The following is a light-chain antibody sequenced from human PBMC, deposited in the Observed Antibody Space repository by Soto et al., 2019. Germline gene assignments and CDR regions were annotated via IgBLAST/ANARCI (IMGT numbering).Light chain of an antibody. CDR1: QSVSSSY. J-gene: IGKJ4*01. CDR3: HQYGSSPLT. V-gene: IGKV3-20*01. Sequence: EIVLMQSPGTLSLSPGERATLSCRASQSVSSSYLAWYQQKPGQPPRLLIYGASSRATGIPDRFSGSGSGTDFTLTISRLEPEDFAVYYCHQYGSSPLTFGGGTKVEIK. CDR2: GAS.